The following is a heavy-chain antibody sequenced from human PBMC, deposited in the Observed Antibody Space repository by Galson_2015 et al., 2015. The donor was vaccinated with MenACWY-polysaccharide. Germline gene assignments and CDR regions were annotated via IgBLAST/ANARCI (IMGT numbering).Heavy chain of an antibody. D-gene: IGHD3-16*01. CDR1: GFSFSSYA. Sequence: SLRLSCAASGFSFSSYALNWVRQAPGEGLEWVSSISYSSNSIYYADSVKGRFTISRDNAGNSLYLLMNNLRAEDTAVYYCGRLSGHFYYYDSGDLKQGPSDMWGRGTMVTVSS. V-gene: IGHV3-21*01. J-gene: IGHJ3*02. CDR3: GRLSGHFYYYDSGDLKQGPSDM. CDR2: ISYSSNSI.